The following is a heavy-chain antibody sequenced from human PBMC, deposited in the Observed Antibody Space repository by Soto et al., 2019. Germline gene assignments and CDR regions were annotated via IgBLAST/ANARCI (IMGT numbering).Heavy chain of an antibody. D-gene: IGHD2-2*01. Sequence: SVKVSCKASGGTFSSYAISWVRQAPGQGLEWMGGIIPIFGTANYAQKFQGRVTITADESTSTAYMELSSLRSEDTAVYYCAGARTPHGRYCSSTSCYYGMDVWGQ. CDR3: AGARTPHGRYCSSTSCYYGMDV. V-gene: IGHV1-69*13. J-gene: IGHJ6*02. CDR2: IIPIFGTA. CDR1: GGTFSSYA.